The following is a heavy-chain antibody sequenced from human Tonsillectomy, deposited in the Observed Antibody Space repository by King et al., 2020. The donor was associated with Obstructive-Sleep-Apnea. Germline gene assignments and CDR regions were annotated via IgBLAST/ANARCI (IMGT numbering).Heavy chain of an antibody. Sequence: QLQESGPGLVKPSETLSLTCTVSGGSISSYYWSWIRQPPGKGLEWIGYIYYSGSTDYNPSLKSPVTISVDTSKNQFSLKLSSVTAADTAMYYCARVEEWFGEFMTSYGMDVWGQGTTVTVSS. J-gene: IGHJ6*02. CDR1: GGSISSYY. CDR3: ARVEEWFGEFMTSYGMDV. D-gene: IGHD3-10*01. V-gene: IGHV4-59*01. CDR2: IYYSGST.